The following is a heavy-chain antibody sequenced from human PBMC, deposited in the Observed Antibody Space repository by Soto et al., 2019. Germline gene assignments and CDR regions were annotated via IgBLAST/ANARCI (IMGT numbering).Heavy chain of an antibody. CDR3: ARVATVTTNYYYYGMDV. CDR2: IYSGGYT. V-gene: IGHV3-53*01. CDR1: GFTVSNNY. Sequence: GGSLRLSCAVSGFTVSNNYMSWVRQAPGKGLEGVSVIYSGGYTAYGDSVKGRFTISRDNSKNTLYLQMNSLRADDTAVYYCARVATVTTNYYYYGMDVWGQGTTVTVSS. J-gene: IGHJ6*02. D-gene: IGHD4-4*01.